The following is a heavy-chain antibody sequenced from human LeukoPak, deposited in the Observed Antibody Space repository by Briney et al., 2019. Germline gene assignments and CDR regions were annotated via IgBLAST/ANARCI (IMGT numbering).Heavy chain of an antibody. D-gene: IGHD5-12*01. V-gene: IGHV1-2*02. CDR2: INPNSGGT. J-gene: IGHJ4*02. CDR1: GYTFTGYY. Sequence: VASVKVSCKASGYTFTGYYMHWVRQAPGQGLEWMGWINPNSGGTNYAQKFQGRVTMTRDTSISTAYMELSRLRSDDTAVYYCARTNSGYDSRIDYWGQGTLVTVSS. CDR3: ARTNSGYDSRIDY.